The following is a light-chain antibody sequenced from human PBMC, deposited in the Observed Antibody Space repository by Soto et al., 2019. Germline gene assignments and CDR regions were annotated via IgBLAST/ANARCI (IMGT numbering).Light chain of an antibody. Sequence: EIVLTQSPATLSLSPGERTTVSCRASQSVSSYLAWYQQKPGQAPRLLIYDASNRATGIPARFSGSGSGTDFTPTISSLEPEDFAVYYCQQRSNWPLFTFGPGTKADIK. CDR2: DAS. V-gene: IGKV3-11*01. CDR3: QQRSNWPLFT. CDR1: QSVSSY. J-gene: IGKJ3*01.